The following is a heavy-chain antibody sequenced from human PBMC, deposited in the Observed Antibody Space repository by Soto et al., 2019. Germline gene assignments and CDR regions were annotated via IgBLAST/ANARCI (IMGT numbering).Heavy chain of an antibody. Sequence: GASVKVSCKASGYTFTSYAMHWVRQAPGQRLEWMGWINAGNGNTKYSQKFQGRVTITRDTSASTAYMELSSLRSEDTAVYYCATGYNWNYAWFDPWGQGTLVTVSS. J-gene: IGHJ5*02. CDR3: ATGYNWNYAWFDP. CDR1: GYTFTSYA. D-gene: IGHD1-7*01. CDR2: INAGNGNT. V-gene: IGHV1-3*01.